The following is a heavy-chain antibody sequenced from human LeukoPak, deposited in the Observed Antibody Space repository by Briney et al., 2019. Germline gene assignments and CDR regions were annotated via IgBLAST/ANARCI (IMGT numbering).Heavy chain of an antibody. CDR3: ARVDPASLAVHY. D-gene: IGHD6-19*01. CDR2: INPNSGGT. CDR1: GGTFSSYA. J-gene: IGHJ4*02. Sequence: ASVKVSCKASGGTFSSYAISWVRQAPGQGLEWMGRINPNSGGTNCGQKFQDRVTMTRDTSIATAYMELSSLTSDDTAVYYCARVDPASLAVHYWGQGTLITVSS. V-gene: IGHV1-2*02.